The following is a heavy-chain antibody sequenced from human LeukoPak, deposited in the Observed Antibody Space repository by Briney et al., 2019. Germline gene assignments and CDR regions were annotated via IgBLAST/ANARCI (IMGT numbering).Heavy chain of an antibody. Sequence: ASVKVSCKASGYTFTSYDINWVRQATGQGLEWTGWMNPNSGNTGYAQKFQGRVTMTRNTSISTAYMELSSLRSEDTAVYYCARGDLYCSSTSCYGRYSGFDPWGQGTLVTVSS. J-gene: IGHJ5*02. CDR2: MNPNSGNT. CDR3: ARGDLYCSSTSCYGRYSGFDP. CDR1: GYTFTSYD. D-gene: IGHD2-2*01. V-gene: IGHV1-8*01.